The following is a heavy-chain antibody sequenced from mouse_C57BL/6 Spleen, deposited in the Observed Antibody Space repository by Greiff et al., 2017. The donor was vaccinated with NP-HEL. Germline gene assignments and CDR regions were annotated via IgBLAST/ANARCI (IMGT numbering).Heavy chain of an antibody. J-gene: IGHJ1*03. CDR3: ARSVITTVVAPYWYFDV. D-gene: IGHD1-1*01. V-gene: IGHV1-64*01. CDR2: IHPNSGST. Sequence: QVQLQQSGAELVKPGASVKLSCKASGYTFTSYWMHWVKQRPGQGLEWIGMIHPNSGSTNYNEKFKSKATLTVDKSSSTAYMQLSSLTSEDSAVYYGARSVITTVVAPYWYFDVWGTGTTVTVSS. CDR1: GYTFTSYW.